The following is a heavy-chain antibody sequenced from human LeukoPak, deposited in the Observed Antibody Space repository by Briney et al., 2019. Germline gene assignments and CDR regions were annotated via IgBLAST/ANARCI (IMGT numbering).Heavy chain of an antibody. CDR3: TTGTYYDILTGYLFDY. J-gene: IGHJ4*02. D-gene: IGHD3-9*01. Sequence: GGSLRLSCAASGFTFRNHVMAWVRQAPGKGLEWVGRIKSKTDGGTTDYAAPVKGRFTISRDDSKNTLYLQMNSLKTEDTAVYYCTTGTYYDILTGYLFDYWGQGTLVTVSS. CDR2: IKSKTDGGTT. V-gene: IGHV3-15*01. CDR1: GFTFRNHV.